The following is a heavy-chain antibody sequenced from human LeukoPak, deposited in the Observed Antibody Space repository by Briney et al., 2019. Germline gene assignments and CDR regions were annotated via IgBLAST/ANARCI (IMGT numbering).Heavy chain of an antibody. CDR3: AKEVGTFTLDY. V-gene: IGHV3-30*18. D-gene: IGHD1-26*01. CDR1: GFIFSTYG. Sequence: PGGSLRLSCAASGFIFSTYGMHWVRQAPGQGLEWVAVISYDGSNKYYADSVEGRFTISRDNSKNTLYLQMNSLRTEDTAVYYCAKEVGTFTLDYWGQGTLVTVSS. J-gene: IGHJ4*02. CDR2: ISYDGSNK.